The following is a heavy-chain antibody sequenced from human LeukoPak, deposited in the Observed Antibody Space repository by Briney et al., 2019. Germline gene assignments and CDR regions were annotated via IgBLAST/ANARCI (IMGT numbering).Heavy chain of an antibody. CDR3: ARGLRYYDSSGYRTGYWFDP. CDR1: GGSISSYY. D-gene: IGHD3-22*01. V-gene: IGHV4-4*07. CDR2: IYTSGST. Sequence: SETLSLTCTVSGGSISSYYWSWIRQPAGKGLEWIGRIYTSGSTNYNPSLKSRVTMSVDTSKNQSSLKLSSVTAADTAVYYCARGLRYYDSSGYRTGYWFDPWGQGALVTVSS. J-gene: IGHJ5*02.